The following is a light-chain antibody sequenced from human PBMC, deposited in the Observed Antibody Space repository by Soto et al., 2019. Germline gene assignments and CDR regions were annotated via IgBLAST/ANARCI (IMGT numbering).Light chain of an antibody. CDR1: SANIGAGYD. CDR2: GNN. Sequence: QSVLTQPPSISGAPGQSITISCTGSSANIGAGYDVHWYQQFPGTAPKLLIHGNNDRPSGVSDRFSASKSGTSASLAITGLQAEDEADYYCPSYDSSLRVYVVFGGGTKLTVL. CDR3: PSYDSSLRVYVV. J-gene: IGLJ2*01. V-gene: IGLV1-40*01.